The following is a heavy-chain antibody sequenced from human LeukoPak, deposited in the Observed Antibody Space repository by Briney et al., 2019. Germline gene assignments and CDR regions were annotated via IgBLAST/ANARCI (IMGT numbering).Heavy chain of an antibody. CDR1: GYTFTGYY. Sequence: GASVKVSCTASGYTFTGYYMHWVRQAPGQGLEWMGWINPNSGGTNYAQKFQGRVTMTRDTSISTAYMELSRLRSDDTAVYYCARDIGRYGVDWAFDIWGQGTMVTVSS. D-gene: IGHD4-17*01. CDR2: INPNSGGT. J-gene: IGHJ3*02. V-gene: IGHV1-2*02. CDR3: ARDIGRYGVDWAFDI.